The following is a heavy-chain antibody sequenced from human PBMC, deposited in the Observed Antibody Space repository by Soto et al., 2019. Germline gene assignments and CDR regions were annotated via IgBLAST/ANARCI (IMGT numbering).Heavy chain of an antibody. V-gene: IGHV3-23*01. Sequence: GGSLRLSCAASGFTFTYDMSWVRQAPGKGLEFVSAISASGGRTSYADSVKDRFTISRDNSKSTLDLQMKSLRAEDTAVYYCAKWSGFHNRPFDYWGQGILVTVSS. CDR3: AKWSGFHNRPFDY. CDR1: GFTFTYD. J-gene: IGHJ4*02. D-gene: IGHD3-10*01. CDR2: ISASGGRT.